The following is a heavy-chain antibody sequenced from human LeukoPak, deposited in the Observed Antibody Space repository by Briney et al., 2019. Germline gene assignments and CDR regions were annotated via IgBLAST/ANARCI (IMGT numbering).Heavy chain of an antibody. Sequence: GGSLRLSCAASGFTFSSYAMSWVRQAPGKGLEWVSAISGSGGSTYYAGSVKGRFTISRDNSKNTLYLQMNSLRAEDTAVYYCAKDRETRGYSYEYYFDYWGQGTLVTVSS. CDR2: ISGSGGST. D-gene: IGHD5-18*01. CDR1: GFTFSSYA. J-gene: IGHJ4*02. V-gene: IGHV3-23*01. CDR3: AKDRETRGYSYEYYFDY.